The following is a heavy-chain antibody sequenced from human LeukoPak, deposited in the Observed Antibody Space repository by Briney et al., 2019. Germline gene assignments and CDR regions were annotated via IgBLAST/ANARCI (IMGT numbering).Heavy chain of an antibody. D-gene: IGHD4/OR15-4a*01. CDR3: ATNTRAYAVLLAY. CDR2: INGDGITT. J-gene: IGHJ4*02. Sequence: GGSLRLSCAASGFTLSSYWMHWVRQAPGKGLVWVSRINGDGITTNYADSVKGRFTISRDNADNSVYLQMHSLRAEDTAVYYCATNTRAYAVLLAYWGQGTRVTVSS. V-gene: IGHV3-74*01. CDR1: GFTLSSYW.